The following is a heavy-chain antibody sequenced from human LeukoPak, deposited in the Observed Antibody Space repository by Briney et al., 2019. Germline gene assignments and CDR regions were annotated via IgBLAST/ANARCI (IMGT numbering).Heavy chain of an antibody. D-gene: IGHD3-16*02. Sequence: VASVKVSCKASGYTFTGYYMHWVRQAPGQGLEWMGWINPNSGGTNYAQKFQGRVTMTRDTSISTAYMELSRLRSDDTAVYYCARAYQRLGGLSFPDSWGQGTLVTVSS. V-gene: IGHV1-2*02. CDR2: INPNSGGT. CDR3: ARAYQRLGGLSFPDS. J-gene: IGHJ5*01. CDR1: GYTFTGYY.